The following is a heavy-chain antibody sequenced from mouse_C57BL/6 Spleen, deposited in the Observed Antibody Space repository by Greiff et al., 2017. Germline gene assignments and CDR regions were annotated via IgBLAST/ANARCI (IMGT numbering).Heavy chain of an antibody. Sequence: EVKVVESGGDLVKPGGSLKLSCAASGFTFSSYGMSWVRQTPDKRLEWVATISSGGSYTYYPDSVKGRFTISRDNAKNTLYLQMSSLKSEDTAMYYCARHEDDYDASFAYWGQGTLVTVSA. V-gene: IGHV5-6*01. CDR3: ARHEDDYDASFAY. CDR1: GFTFSSYG. J-gene: IGHJ3*01. CDR2: ISSGGSYT. D-gene: IGHD2-4*01.